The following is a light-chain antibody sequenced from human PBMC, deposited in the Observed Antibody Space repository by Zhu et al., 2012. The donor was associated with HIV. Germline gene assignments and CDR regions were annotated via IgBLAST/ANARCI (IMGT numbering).Light chain of an antibody. CDR2: DAS. Sequence: IVLTQSPPTLSLSPGERATLSCRASQSIGSYLAWYQQKPGQAPRLLMYDASNRATGISARFSGSGSGTDFTLTISSLEPEDFAVYYCQLRDDWSWTFGQGTKVEIK. J-gene: IGKJ1*01. CDR3: QLRDDWSWT. V-gene: IGKV3-11*01. CDR1: QSIGSY.